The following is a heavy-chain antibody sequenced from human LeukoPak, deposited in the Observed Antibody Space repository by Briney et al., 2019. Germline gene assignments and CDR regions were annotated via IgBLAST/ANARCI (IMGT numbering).Heavy chain of an antibody. CDR1: GGSFRVYY. CDR3: ARKSIVTAGRKPYDF. D-gene: IGHD6-13*01. J-gene: IGHJ4*02. CDR2: IDHSGRT. V-gene: IGHV4-34*01. Sequence: SQTLSLTCAVYGGSFRVYYWSWIRQPPGKGLEWIGEIDHSGRTNFNASLKGRVTISVDMSQNQCSLRVSSVTASDTAVYYCARKSIVTAGRKPYDFWDQGTLVTVSP.